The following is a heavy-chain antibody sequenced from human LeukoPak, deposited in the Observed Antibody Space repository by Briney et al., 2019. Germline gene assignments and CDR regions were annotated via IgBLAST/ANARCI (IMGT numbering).Heavy chain of an antibody. D-gene: IGHD2-15*01. CDR2: IKQDGSEK. CDR1: GFTFSNYW. V-gene: IGHV3-7*03. J-gene: IGHJ4*02. Sequence: GGSLRLSCAASGFTFSNYWMSWVRQAPGKGLEWVANIKQDGSEKYYVDSVKGRFTISRDNAKKSLYLQMNSLRVEDTAIYYCAKGRGYCTGGSCYSDYWGQGTLVTVSS. CDR3: AKGRGYCTGGSCYSDY.